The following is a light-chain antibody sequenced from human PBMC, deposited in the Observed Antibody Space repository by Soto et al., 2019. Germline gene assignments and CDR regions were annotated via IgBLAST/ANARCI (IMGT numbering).Light chain of an antibody. V-gene: IGKV1-6*01. CDR1: QLIRSD. CDR3: LQDYNYPQT. Sequence: IQMTQSPSSLSASVGERVTITCRASQLIRSDLGWYQQKPGEVPRLLIYSASTLRSGVPSRFSGSASGTDFTLTISSLQPEDSATYYCLQDYNYPQTFGQGTKVEIK. CDR2: SAS. J-gene: IGKJ1*01.